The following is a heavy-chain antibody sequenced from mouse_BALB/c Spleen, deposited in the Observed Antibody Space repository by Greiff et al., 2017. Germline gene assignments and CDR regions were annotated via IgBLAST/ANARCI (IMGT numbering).Heavy chain of an antibody. CDR3: ARDRDWFAY. CDR1: GFTFSSYG. Sequence: EVKLMESGGGLVQPGGSLKLSCAASGFTFSSYGMSWVRQTPDKRLELVATINSNGGSTYYPDSVKGRFTISRDNAKNTLYLQMSSLKSEDTAMYYCARDRDWFAYWGQGTLVTVSA. CDR2: INSNGGST. J-gene: IGHJ3*01. V-gene: IGHV5-6-3*01.